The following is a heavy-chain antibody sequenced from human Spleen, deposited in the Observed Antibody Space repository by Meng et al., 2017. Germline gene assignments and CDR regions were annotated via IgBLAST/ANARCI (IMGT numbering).Heavy chain of an antibody. CDR1: GGSFSGYY. Sequence: QVQLKQWGARLLKPSETLSLTCGVYGGSFSGYYWSWVRQPPGKGLEWIGYIYYSGSTYYNPSLKSRVTISVDTFKNQFSLKLSSVTAADTAVYYCARLDLYGGNSPFDYWGQGTLVTVSS. D-gene: IGHD4-23*01. V-gene: IGHV4-34*01. CDR3: ARLDLYGGNSPFDY. J-gene: IGHJ4*02. CDR2: IYYSGST.